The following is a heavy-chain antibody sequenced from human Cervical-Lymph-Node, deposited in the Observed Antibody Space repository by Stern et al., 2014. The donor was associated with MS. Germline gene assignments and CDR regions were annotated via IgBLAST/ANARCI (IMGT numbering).Heavy chain of an antibody. D-gene: IGHD1-7*01. CDR3: ARDLGTTPSLRY. J-gene: IGHJ4*02. CDR1: GYAFTSYY. Sequence: QDQLVQSGAEVKKPGASVNVSCRASGYAFTSYYIHWVRQAPGQGLEWMGIINPSGGHTHYAQNFQGRVTMTRGTSTSTVYMELSTLRYEDTAIYYCARDLGTTPSLRYWGQGTLVTVSS. V-gene: IGHV1-46*01. CDR2: INPSGGHT.